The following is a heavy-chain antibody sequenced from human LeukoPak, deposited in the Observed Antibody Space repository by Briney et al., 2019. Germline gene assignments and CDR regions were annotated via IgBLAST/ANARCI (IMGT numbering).Heavy chain of an antibody. D-gene: IGHD3-22*01. V-gene: IGHV1-46*01. Sequence: ASVKVSCKVSGYTLTELSMHWVRQAPGKGLEWMGIINPSGGSTSYAQKFQGRVTMTRDMSTSTVYMELSSLRSEDTAVYYCARDRVSSSGYLFDYWGQGTLVTVSS. CDR2: INPSGGST. CDR3: ARDRVSSSGYLFDY. J-gene: IGHJ4*02. CDR1: GYTLTELS.